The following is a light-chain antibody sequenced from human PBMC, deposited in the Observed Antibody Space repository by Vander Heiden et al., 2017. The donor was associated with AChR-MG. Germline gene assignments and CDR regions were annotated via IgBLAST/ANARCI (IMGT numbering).Light chain of an antibody. J-gene: IGLJ2*01. V-gene: IGLV2-8*01. CDR1: PSHVGRYNF. CDR2: EGK. CDR3: QSYAGSKIV. Sequence: QSALPQPPSASGSPGQSVTLSCTGTPSHVGRYNFLSWYQQHPAKAPKLIIYEGKKRPSGVPDRCSGSKSGNTASLTVSGLQAEDEADYYCQSYAGSKIVFGGGTKLTVL.